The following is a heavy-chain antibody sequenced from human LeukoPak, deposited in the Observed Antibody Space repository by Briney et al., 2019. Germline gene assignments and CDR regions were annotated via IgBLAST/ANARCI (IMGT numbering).Heavy chain of an antibody. D-gene: IGHD2-15*01. CDR2: INHNGNVN. Sequence: GGSLRLSCAASGFTFSSYWMNWARQAPGKGLEWVASINHNGNVNYYVDSVKGRFTISRDNAKNSLFLQMNSLRDEDTAVYCASDSPGYDSGSYFAYWGQGTLVTVSS. CDR1: GFTFSSYW. V-gene: IGHV3-7*03. CDR3: ASDSPGYDSGSYFAY. J-gene: IGHJ4*02.